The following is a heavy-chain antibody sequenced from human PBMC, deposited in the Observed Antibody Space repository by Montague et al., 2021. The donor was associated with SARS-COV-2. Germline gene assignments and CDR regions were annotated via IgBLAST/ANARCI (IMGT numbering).Heavy chain of an antibody. J-gene: IGHJ6*02. Sequence: TLSLTCTVSGGSISSGSYYWSWIRQPAGKGLEWIGRIYTSGSTNYNPSLKSRVTILVDTSKNQFSLKLSSVTAADTAVYYCARDRPPVATTFYYYYYGTNVWGQGTTVTVSS. D-gene: IGHD5-12*01. V-gene: IGHV4-61*02. CDR1: GGSISSGSYY. CDR3: ARDRPPVATTFYYYYYGTNV. CDR2: IYTSGST.